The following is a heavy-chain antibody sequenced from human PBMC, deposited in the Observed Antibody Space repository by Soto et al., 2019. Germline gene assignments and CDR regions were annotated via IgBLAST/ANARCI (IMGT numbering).Heavy chain of an antibody. J-gene: IGHJ4*02. CDR1: GDSVTSNEYY. CDR3: ARALGSSPLSY. CDR2: IYYKGIT. V-gene: IGHV4-31*03. Sequence: QVQLQASGPGLVKPSQTLSLTCTVSGDSVTSNEYYWSWIRQRPGKGLEWIGYIYYKGITHYNPSLKSRVTTSVDTSKNQFSLKLSSVTVADTAVYYCARALGSSPLSYWGQGTLVTVSS. D-gene: IGHD6-6*01.